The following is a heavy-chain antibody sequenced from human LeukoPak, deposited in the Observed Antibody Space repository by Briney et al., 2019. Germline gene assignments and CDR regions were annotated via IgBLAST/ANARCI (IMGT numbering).Heavy chain of an antibody. D-gene: IGHD3-22*01. V-gene: IGHV3-23*01. Sequence: GGSLRLSRAASGFSFSSYAMSWVRQAPGKGLEWVSGISGSGGSTYYADSVKGRFTISRDDSKNTLYLQMNSLRAEDTAVYYCAKDRQDSSGYYDYYFDYWGQGTLVTVSS. CDR3: AKDRQDSSGYYDYYFDY. J-gene: IGHJ4*02. CDR1: GFSFSSYA. CDR2: ISGSGGST.